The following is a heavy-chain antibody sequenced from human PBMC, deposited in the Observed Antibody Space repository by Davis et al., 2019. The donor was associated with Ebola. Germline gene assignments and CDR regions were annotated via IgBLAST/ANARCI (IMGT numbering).Heavy chain of an antibody. V-gene: IGHV4-61*01. Sequence: SETLSLTCTVSGGSVSSGSYYWSWIRQPPGKGLEWIGYIYYSGSTNYNPSLKSRVTISVDRSKNQFSLKLSSVTAADTAVYYCARGQASSGYYENWFDPWGQGTLVTVSS. CDR2: IYYSGST. D-gene: IGHD3-22*01. CDR1: GGSVSSGSYY. CDR3: ARGQASSGYYENWFDP. J-gene: IGHJ5*02.